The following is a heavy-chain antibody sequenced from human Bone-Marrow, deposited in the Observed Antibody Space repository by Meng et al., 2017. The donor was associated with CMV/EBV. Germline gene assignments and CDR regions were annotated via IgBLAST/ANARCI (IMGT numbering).Heavy chain of an antibody. CDR3: AKDPSHRAAGLYYFDY. CDR2: IYIGDST. D-gene: IGHD6-13*01. CDR1: GFTVSSNY. J-gene: IGHJ4*02. V-gene: IGHV3-53*01. Sequence: GGSLRLSCAASGFTVSSNYMSWVRQAPGKGLEWVSVIYIGDSTDYADSVKGRFTISRDNSKNTLYLQMNSLRAEDTAVYYCAKDPSHRAAGLYYFDYCGQGTLVTVSS.